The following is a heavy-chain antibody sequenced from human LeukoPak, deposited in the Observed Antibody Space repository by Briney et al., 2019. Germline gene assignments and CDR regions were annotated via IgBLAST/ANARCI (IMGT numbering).Heavy chain of an antibody. CDR3: ARGRGSSSWMYFDY. D-gene: IGHD6-13*01. V-gene: IGHV4-34*01. CDR1: GGSFSGYY. CDR2: INHSGST. Sequence: SETLSLTCAVYGGSFSGYYWSWIRQPPGKGLEWIGEINHSGSTNYNPSLKSRGTISVDTSKNQFSLKLSSVTAADTAVYYCARGRGSSSWMYFDYWGQGTLVTVSS. J-gene: IGHJ4*02.